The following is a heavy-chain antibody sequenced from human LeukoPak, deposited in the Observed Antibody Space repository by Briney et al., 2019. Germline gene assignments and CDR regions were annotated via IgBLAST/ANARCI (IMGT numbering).Heavy chain of an antibody. D-gene: IGHD3-3*01. Sequence: GRSLRLSCAASGFTFSSYAMHWVRQAPGKGLEWVAVISYDGSNKYYADSVKGRFTISRDNSKNTLYLQMNSLRAEDTAVYYCARDRKPPFWSGYFGWFDPWGQGTLVTVSS. V-gene: IGHV3-30-3*01. J-gene: IGHJ5*02. CDR3: ARDRKPPFWSGYFGWFDP. CDR1: GFTFSSYA. CDR2: ISYDGSNK.